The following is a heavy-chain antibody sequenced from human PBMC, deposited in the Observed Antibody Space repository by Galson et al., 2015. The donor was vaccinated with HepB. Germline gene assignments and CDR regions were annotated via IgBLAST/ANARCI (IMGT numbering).Heavy chain of an antibody. Sequence: SLRLSCAASGFTFSNYGMHWVRQAPGKGLEWVAVISYDGSNKYYADSVKGRFTISRDNSKNTLYLQMNSLRAEDTALYYCAKDPNLYSARACTLAGFDNWGQGTLVTVSS. CDR1: GFTFSNYG. CDR2: ISYDGSNK. V-gene: IGHV3-30*18. J-gene: IGHJ4*02. CDR3: AKDPNLYSARACTLAGFDN. D-gene: IGHD2-8*01.